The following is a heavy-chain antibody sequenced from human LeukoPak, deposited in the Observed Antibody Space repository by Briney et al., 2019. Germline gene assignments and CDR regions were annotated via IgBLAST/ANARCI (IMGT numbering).Heavy chain of an antibody. CDR3: TRHRIVVVITGNY. Sequence: GGSLRLSCAASGFTFSGSAMHWVRQASGKGLEWVGRIRSKANSYATAYAASVKGSFTISRDDSKNPAYLQMNSLKTEDTAVYYCTRHRIVVVITGNYWGQGTLVTVSS. V-gene: IGHV3-73*01. CDR2: IRSKANSYAT. J-gene: IGHJ4*02. CDR1: GFTFSGSA. D-gene: IGHD3-22*01.